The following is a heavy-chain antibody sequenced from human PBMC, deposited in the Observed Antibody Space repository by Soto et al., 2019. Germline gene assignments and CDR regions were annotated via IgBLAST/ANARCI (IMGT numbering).Heavy chain of an antibody. D-gene: IGHD3-22*01. CDR3: ARDEYYDSSGYLANYYYYYGMDV. Sequence: PGGSLRLSCAASGFTFSSYGMHWVRQAPGKGLEWVAVIWYDGSNKYYADSVKGRFTISRDNSKNTLYLQMNSLRAEDTAVYYCARDEYYDSSGYLANYYYYYGMDVWGQGTTVTVS. V-gene: IGHV3-33*01. CDR1: GFTFSSYG. J-gene: IGHJ6*02. CDR2: IWYDGSNK.